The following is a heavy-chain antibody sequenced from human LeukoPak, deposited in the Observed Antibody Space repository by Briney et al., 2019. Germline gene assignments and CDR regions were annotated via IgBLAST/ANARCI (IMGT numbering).Heavy chain of an antibody. D-gene: IGHD6-13*01. CDR3: AATYSSWYGGGPLDY. Sequence: GESLKISCKGSGYSFSIYWIGWVRQMPGKGLEWMGIIYPGDSDIRYSPSFQGQVTISADKSISTAYLQWSSLKASDTAMYYCAATYSSWYGGGPLDYWGQGTLVTVSS. J-gene: IGHJ4*02. CDR2: IYPGDSDI. V-gene: IGHV5-51*01. CDR1: GYSFSIYW.